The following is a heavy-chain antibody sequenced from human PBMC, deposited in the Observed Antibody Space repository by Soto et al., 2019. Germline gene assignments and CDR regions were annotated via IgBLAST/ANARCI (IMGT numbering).Heavy chain of an antibody. Sequence: GGSLRLSCAASGFTFGSYWMSWVRQAPGKGLEWVTNIKQDGSEKYYVDSVKGRFTISRDNAKNSLYLQMNSLRAEDTAVYYCARDRVLGELLKQHQFDYWGQGTLVTVSS. J-gene: IGHJ4*02. V-gene: IGHV3-7*01. D-gene: IGHD3-10*01. CDR1: GFTFGSYW. CDR3: ARDRVLGELLKQHQFDY. CDR2: IKQDGSEK.